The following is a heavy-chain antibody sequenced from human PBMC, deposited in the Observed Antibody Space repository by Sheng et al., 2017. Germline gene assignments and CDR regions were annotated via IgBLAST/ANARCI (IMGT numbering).Heavy chain of an antibody. CDR3: ARDRGGSSPPGRYYYMDV. Sequence: EVQLVESGGGLVQPGGSLRLSCAASGFTFSSYWMSWVRQAPGKGLEWVANIKQDGSEKYYVDSVKGRFTISRDNAKNSLYLQMNSLRAEDTAVYYCARDRGGSSPPGRYYYMDVWGKGTTVTVSS. D-gene: IGHD6-13*01. V-gene: IGHV3-7*01. CDR2: IKQDGSEK. J-gene: IGHJ6*03. CDR1: GFTFSSYW.